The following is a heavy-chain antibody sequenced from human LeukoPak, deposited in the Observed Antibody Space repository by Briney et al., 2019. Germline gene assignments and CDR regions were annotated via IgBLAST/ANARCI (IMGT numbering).Heavy chain of an antibody. CDR1: GFTFSSYG. CDR2: IWYDGSNK. D-gene: IGHD4-23*01. J-gene: IGHJ4*02. Sequence: PGGPLRLPCAASGFTFSSYGMHWVRQAPGKGLEWVAVIWYDGSNKYYADSVKGRFTISRDNSKNTLYLQMNSLRAEDTAVYYCARFDYGGNLGFDYWGQGTLVTVSS. V-gene: IGHV3-33*01. CDR3: ARFDYGGNLGFDY.